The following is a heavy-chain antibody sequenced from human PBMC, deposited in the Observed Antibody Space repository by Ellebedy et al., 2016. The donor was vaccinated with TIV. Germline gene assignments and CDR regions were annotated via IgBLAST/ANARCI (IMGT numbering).Heavy chain of an antibody. CDR1: GDSISSGGSS. Sequence: SETLSLTCAVSGDSISSGGSSWSWIRQPPGKGLEWIGYIYHSGSTYYNPSLKSRVTISVDRSKNQFSLKLSSVTAADTAVYYCASIVGATTAYFDYWGQGTLVTVSS. CDR2: IYHSGST. D-gene: IGHD1-26*01. V-gene: IGHV4-30-2*01. CDR3: ASIVGATTAYFDY. J-gene: IGHJ4*02.